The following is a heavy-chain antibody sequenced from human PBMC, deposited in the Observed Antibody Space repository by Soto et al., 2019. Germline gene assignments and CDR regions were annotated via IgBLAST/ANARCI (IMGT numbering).Heavy chain of an antibody. V-gene: IGHV4-31*03. J-gene: IGHJ4*02. Sequence: QVKLQESGPGLLKPSQTLSLTCTVSGGSLSTGGYYWSWFRQHPGKGLEWIGYISYTGSTFYNPPLKRRVVISVDTSKDQFSLRLSSVTAADTAVYFCAIASYYHNSGYSPIFDYWGQGTLVTVST. CDR2: ISYTGST. CDR3: AIASYYHNSGYSPIFDY. D-gene: IGHD3-22*01. CDR1: GGSLSTGGYY.